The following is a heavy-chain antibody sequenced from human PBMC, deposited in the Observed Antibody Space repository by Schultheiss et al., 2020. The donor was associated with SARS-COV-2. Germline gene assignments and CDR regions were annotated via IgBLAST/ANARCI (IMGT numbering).Heavy chain of an antibody. CDR3: ASGVPAATPYYYYYMDV. V-gene: IGHV4-4*07. Sequence: SETLSLTCTVSGGSISSYYWSWIRQPAGKGLEWIGRIYTSGSTNYNPSLKSRVTISVDTSKNQFSLKLSSVTAADTAVYYCASGVPAATPYYYYYMDVWGKGTTVTVSS. CDR2: IYTSGST. CDR1: GGSISSYY. D-gene: IGHD2-2*01. J-gene: IGHJ6*03.